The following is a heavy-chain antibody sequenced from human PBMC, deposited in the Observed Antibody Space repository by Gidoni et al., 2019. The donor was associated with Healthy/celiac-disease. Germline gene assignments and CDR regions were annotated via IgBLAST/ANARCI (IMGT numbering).Heavy chain of an antibody. Sequence: QVQLVQSGAEVKKPGASVKVSCKASGYTFTSYDINWVRQATGQGLEWMGWMNPNSGNTGYAKKFQGIVTMTRNTSISTAYMELSSLRSEDTAVYYCARARPDYYYYYGMDVWGQGTTVTVSS. J-gene: IGHJ6*02. CDR1: GYTFTSYD. CDR3: ARARPDYYYYYGMDV. V-gene: IGHV1-8*01. CDR2: MNPNSGNT.